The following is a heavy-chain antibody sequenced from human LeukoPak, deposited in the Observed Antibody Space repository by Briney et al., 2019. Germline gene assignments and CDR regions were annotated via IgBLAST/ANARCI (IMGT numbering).Heavy chain of an antibody. CDR3: AEDLEGATDY. D-gene: IGHD1-26*01. J-gene: IGHJ4*02. CDR2: IRYDGSNK. V-gene: IGHV3-30*02. Sequence: GGSLRLSCAASGFTFSIYGMHWVRQAPGKGLEWVAFIRYDGSNKYYADSVKGRFTISRDNSKNTLYLQMNSLRAEDTAVYYCAEDLEGATDYWGQGTLVTVSS. CDR1: GFTFSIYG.